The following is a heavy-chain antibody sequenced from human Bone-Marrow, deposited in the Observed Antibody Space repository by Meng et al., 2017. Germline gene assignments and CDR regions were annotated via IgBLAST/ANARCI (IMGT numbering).Heavy chain of an antibody. CDR1: GYNFPDYW. CDR3: ARDEDISAAGKLFGDY. D-gene: IGHD6-13*01. J-gene: IGHJ4*02. CDR2: IDPNSGDT. Sequence: GKRVTLWAEGKKPGASVQGSCKPSGYNFPDYWLHWVRRAPGQGLEWMGRIDPNSGDTHYAQRFQGRVTMTGDTSISTAYMELSGLRSDDTAMYYCARDEDISAAGKLFGDYWGQGTLVTVSS. V-gene: IGHV1-2*06.